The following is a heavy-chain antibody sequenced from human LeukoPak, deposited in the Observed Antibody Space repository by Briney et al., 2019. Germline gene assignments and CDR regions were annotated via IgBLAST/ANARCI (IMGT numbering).Heavy chain of an antibody. CDR1: VFTFSSYA. CDR2: ISGSGGST. J-gene: IGHJ4*02. CDR3: AQTEGMVRSWDY. Sequence: GGSLRLSCAASVFTFSSYAMGWVRQAPGKGLEWVSAISGSGGSTYYADSVKGRFTISKDTSKNTLYLQMTRQKGENTAVYYCAQTEGMVRSWDYWGQGTLVTVSS. V-gene: IGHV3-23*01. D-gene: IGHD3-10*01.